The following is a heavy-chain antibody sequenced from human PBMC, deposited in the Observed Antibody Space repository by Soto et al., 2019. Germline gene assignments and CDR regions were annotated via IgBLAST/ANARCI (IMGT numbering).Heavy chain of an antibody. J-gene: IGHJ6*02. Sequence: VASVKVSCKASGYPFTRYSIRWVRQAPGQGLEWMGWISGYNGDTEYSKNFQGRLTMTIDTSTTTASMELRSLRSADTAVYYCARASLTIFGAPYGMDVWGQGTSVTVSS. D-gene: IGHD3-3*01. CDR1: GYPFTRYS. CDR3: ARASLTIFGAPYGMDV. V-gene: IGHV1-18*04. CDR2: ISGYNGDT.